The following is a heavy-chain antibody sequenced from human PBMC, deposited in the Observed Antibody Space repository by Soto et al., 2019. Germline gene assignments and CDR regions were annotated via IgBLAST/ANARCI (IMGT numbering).Heavy chain of an antibody. J-gene: IGHJ3*02. Sequence: QVQLVQSGAEVKKPGSSVKVSCKASGGTFSSYAISWVRQAPGQGLEWMGGIIPIFGTANYAQKFQGRVTITADESTSTAYMELSSLRSEDTAVYYCARGGNYYDRSGYRRRTVDIWGQGTMVTVSS. CDR1: GGTFSSYA. D-gene: IGHD3-22*01. CDR3: ARGGNYYDRSGYRRRTVDI. CDR2: IIPIFGTA. V-gene: IGHV1-69*01.